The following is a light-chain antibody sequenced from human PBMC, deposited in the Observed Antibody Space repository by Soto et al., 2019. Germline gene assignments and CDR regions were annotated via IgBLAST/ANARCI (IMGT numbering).Light chain of an antibody. CDR1: SSDVGGYTY. J-gene: IGLJ2*01. Sequence: QSDLTQPASVSGSPGQSITISCTGTSSDVGGYTYVSWYQQHPGKAPKLLIYDVSSRPSGVSNRFSGSKSGNTASLTISGLQAEDEADYYCSSYTSSSSLVFGGGTKLTVL. CDR3: SSYTSSSSLV. V-gene: IGLV2-14*01. CDR2: DVS.